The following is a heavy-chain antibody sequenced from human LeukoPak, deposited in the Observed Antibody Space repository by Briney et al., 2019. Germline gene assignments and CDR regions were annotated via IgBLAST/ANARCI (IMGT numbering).Heavy chain of an antibody. V-gene: IGHV3-30*01. CDR3: ARDRFPPASGVFTYYMDV. D-gene: IGHD3-10*01. Sequence: PGRTLRLSCAAARFTVSSNTSEGVREAPGKGKKWVAVISYDGSKKFYADSVKGRFTTSRDNSKNTLYLQMNSLRAEDTAVYSCARDRFPPASGVFTYYMDVWGKGTTVIVSS. CDR1: RFTVSSNT. J-gene: IGHJ6*03. CDR2: ISYDGSKK.